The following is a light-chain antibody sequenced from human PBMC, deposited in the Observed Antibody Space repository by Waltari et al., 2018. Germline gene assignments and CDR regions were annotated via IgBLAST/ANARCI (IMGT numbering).Light chain of an antibody. CDR3: QHYLGLPVT. V-gene: IGKV3-20*01. Sequence: EIVLTQSPGTLSLSVGDRATVSYRASESVRRALAWYQQKPGQAPRLLIYGASTRATGIPDRFSGSGSGTDFSLTISRLEPDDFAVYYCQHYLGLPVTFGQTT. CDR2: GAS. CDR1: ESVRRA. J-gene: IGKJ1*01.